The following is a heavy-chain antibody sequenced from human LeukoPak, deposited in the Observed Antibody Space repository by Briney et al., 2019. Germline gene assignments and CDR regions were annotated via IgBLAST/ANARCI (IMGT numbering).Heavy chain of an antibody. CDR1: GFTFSSYA. D-gene: IGHD2-2*01. Sequence: AGGSLRLSCAASGFTFSSYAMSWVRQAPGKGLEWVSVISDSGGNTYYADSVKGRFAIFRDNSNNTLYLQTNSLRAEDTAVYYCAKERSGVVPAASNSWGQGTLVTVSS. J-gene: IGHJ5*02. CDR2: ISDSGGNT. CDR3: AKERSGVVPAASNS. V-gene: IGHV3-23*01.